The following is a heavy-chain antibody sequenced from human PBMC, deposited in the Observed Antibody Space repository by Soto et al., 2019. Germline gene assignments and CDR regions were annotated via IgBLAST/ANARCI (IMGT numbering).Heavy chain of an antibody. D-gene: IGHD3-3*02. Sequence: LVTVSCKASGGTFSSYAISWVRQAPGQGIEWMGGIIPIFGTANYAQKFQGRVTITADESTSTAYMELSSLRSEDTAVYYGARAAGRQFLPGVLALLSQCDNLFDSWGQGSLVTVSS. V-gene: IGHV1-69*13. CDR1: GGTFSSYA. CDR3: ARAAGRQFLPGVLALLSQCDNLFDS. J-gene: IGHJ5*01. CDR2: IIPIFGTA.